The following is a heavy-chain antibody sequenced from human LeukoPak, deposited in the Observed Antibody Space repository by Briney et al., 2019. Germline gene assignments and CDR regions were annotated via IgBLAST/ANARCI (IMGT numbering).Heavy chain of an antibody. CDR1: GGSISSYY. D-gene: IGHD4-17*01. CDR2: IYYSGST. Sequence: SETLSLTCTVSGGSISSYYWSWIRQPPGKGLEWIGYIYYSGSTNYNPSLKSRVTISVDTSKNQFSLKLSSVTAADTAVYYCARDDYDDYVSDWGQGTLVTVSS. V-gene: IGHV4-59*01. CDR3: ARDDYDDYVSD. J-gene: IGHJ4*02.